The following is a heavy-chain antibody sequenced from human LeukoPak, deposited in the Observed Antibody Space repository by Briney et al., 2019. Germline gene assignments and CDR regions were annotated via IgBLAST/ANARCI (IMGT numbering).Heavy chain of an antibody. V-gene: IGHV1-8*03. CDR2: MNPDNGNT. D-gene: IGHD6-19*01. J-gene: IGHJ4*02. Sequence: ASVKVSCKASGYSFTNDDINWVRQASGQGLEWMGWMNPDNGNTAYAQKFQGRVTITTNSSESTAYMELSSLRSEDTAVYYCVAYASGSFDYWGQGTLVSVSS. CDR1: GYSFTNDD. CDR3: VAYASGSFDY.